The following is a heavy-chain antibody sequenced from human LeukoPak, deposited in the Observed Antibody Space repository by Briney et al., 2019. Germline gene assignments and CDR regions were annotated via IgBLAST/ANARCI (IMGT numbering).Heavy chain of an antibody. CDR1: GFTFDDYA. Sequence: GGSLRLSCAASGFTFDDYAMHWVRQAPGKGLEWVSVISGNAGRTYYADSVKGRFTISRDNSNNSLYLQMNSLRTEDTALYYCAKTLTTRWSGSLGYWGQGTLVSVSS. V-gene: IGHV3-43*02. CDR3: AKTLTTRWSGSLGY. CDR2: ISGNAGRT. J-gene: IGHJ4*02. D-gene: IGHD2-15*01.